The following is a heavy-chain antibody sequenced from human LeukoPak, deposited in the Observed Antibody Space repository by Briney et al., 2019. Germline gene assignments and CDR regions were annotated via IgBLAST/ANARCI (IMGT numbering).Heavy chain of an antibody. CDR3: ARGGNQEYSSGWYSGY. CDR1: GYTFTSYY. V-gene: IGHV1-46*01. J-gene: IGHJ4*02. Sequence: ASVNVSCKASGYTFTSYYMHWVRQAPGQGREGMGIINPSGGSTSYAQKFQGRVTMTRDTFTSTVYMELSSLRSEDTAVYYCARGGNQEYSSGWYSGYWGQGTLVTVSS. D-gene: IGHD6-13*01. CDR2: INPSGGST.